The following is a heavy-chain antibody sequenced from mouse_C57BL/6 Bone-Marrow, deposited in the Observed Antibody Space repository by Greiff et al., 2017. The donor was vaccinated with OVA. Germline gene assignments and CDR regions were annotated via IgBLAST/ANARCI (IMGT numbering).Heavy chain of an antibody. V-gene: IGHV1-64*01. Sequence: QVQLQQPGAELVKPGASVKLSCKASGYTFTSYWMHWVKQRPGQGLEWIGMIHPNSGSTNYNEKFKSKATLTVDKSSSTAYMQLSSLTSEDSAVYYCARRGDDGYYLDYWGQGTTLTVSS. CDR1: GYTFTSYW. CDR2: IHPNSGST. D-gene: IGHD2-3*01. CDR3: ARRGDDGYYLDY. J-gene: IGHJ2*01.